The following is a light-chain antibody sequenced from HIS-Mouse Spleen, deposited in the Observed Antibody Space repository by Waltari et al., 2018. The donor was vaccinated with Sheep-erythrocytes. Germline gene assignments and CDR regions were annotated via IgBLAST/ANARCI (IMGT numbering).Light chain of an antibody. V-gene: IGLV2-14*01. CDR3: SSYTSSSTLVV. CDR1: SSDVGGYNY. Sequence: QSALTQPASVSGSPGQSITISCTGTSSDVGGYNYVSWYQQHPGKAPKLMIYEVSNRPSGVSNRFSGSQSGNTDSLTISGLQAEDEADYYCSSYTSSSTLVVFGGGTKLTVL. CDR2: EVS. J-gene: IGLJ2*01.